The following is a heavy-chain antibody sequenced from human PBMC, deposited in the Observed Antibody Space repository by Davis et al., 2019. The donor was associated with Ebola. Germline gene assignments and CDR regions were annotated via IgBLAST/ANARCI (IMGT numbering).Heavy chain of an antibody. CDR3: ARGNWDHYYYYYMDV. D-gene: IGHD7-27*01. CDR2: ISAYNGNT. CDR1: GYTFTSYG. J-gene: IGHJ6*03. Sequence: ASVKVSCKASGYTFTSYGISWVRQAPGQGLEWMGWISAYNGNTNYAQKLQGRVTMTTDTSTSTAYMELSSLRSEDTAVYYCARGNWDHYYYYYMDVWGKGTTVTVSS. V-gene: IGHV1-18*04.